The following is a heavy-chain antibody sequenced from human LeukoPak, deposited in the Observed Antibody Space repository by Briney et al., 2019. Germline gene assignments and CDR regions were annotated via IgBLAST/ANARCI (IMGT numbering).Heavy chain of an antibody. V-gene: IGHV3-33*08. D-gene: IGHD6-19*01. Sequence: GGSLRLSCAASGFTFSSYWMSWVRQAPGKGLEWVAVIWYNGGNKYYADSVKGRFTISRDNSQSIVYLQMNSLRAEDTAVYYCARYNSGHSDYWGQGALVTVSS. CDR2: IWYNGGNK. CDR3: ARYNSGHSDY. CDR1: GFTFSSYW. J-gene: IGHJ4*02.